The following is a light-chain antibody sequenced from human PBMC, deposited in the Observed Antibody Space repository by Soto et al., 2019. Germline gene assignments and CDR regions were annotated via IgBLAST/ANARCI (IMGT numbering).Light chain of an antibody. CDR1: NSNIGNNY. V-gene: IGLV1-51*01. Sequence: QTVLSQPPSVSAAPGQLVTVSCSGANSNIGNNYVSWYQQLPGTAPKLLIYDNNKRPSGIPDRFSGSKSGTSATLGITGLQTGDEADYYCGTWDSSVSGHVFESGTKVTV. J-gene: IGLJ1*01. CDR2: DNN. CDR3: GTWDSSVSGHV.